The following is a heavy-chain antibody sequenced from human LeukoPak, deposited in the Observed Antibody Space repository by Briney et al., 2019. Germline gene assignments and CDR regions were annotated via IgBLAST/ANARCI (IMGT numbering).Heavy chain of an antibody. D-gene: IGHD6-13*01. Sequence: KASQTLSLTCAISGDSVSGNSAAWNWLRQSPSRGLEWLGRTYYRSKWYNDYAVSVKSRITINPDTSKNQFSLQLNSVTSEDTAVYFCARVRSSSWTGAFDIWGQGTMVTVSS. CDR3: ARVRSSSWTGAFDI. CDR1: GDSVSGNSAA. V-gene: IGHV6-1*01. CDR2: TYYRSKWYN. J-gene: IGHJ3*02.